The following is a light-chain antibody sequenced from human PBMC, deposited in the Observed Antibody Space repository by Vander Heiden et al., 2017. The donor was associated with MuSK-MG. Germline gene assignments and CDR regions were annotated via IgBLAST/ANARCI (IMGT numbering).Light chain of an antibody. CDR3: QQSESTPCT. Sequence: DIQMTQSPSSLSASVGDRVTITCRASQSISSYLNWYQQKPGKAPKLLIYAASSLQSGVPSRFSGSGSGTDFTLTISRLQPEDFATYYCQQSESTPCTFGQGTKLDIK. CDR1: QSISSY. CDR2: AAS. J-gene: IGKJ2*02. V-gene: IGKV1-39*01.